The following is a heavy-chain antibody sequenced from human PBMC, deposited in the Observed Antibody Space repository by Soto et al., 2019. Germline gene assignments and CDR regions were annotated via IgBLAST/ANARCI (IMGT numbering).Heavy chain of an antibody. CDR1: GFTFSSYG. CDR3: AKARAFDI. V-gene: IGHV3-30*18. J-gene: IGHJ3*02. Sequence: GGSLRLSCAASGFTFSSYGMHWVRQAPGKGLEWVAVISYDGSNKYYADSVKGRFTISRDNSKNTLYLQMNSLRAEDTAVYYCAKARAFDIWGQGTMVTVSS. CDR2: ISYDGSNK.